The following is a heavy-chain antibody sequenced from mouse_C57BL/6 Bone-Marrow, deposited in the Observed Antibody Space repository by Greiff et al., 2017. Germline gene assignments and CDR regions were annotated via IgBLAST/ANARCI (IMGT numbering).Heavy chain of an antibody. CDR1: GFSLTSYG. V-gene: IGHV2-2*01. Sequence: QVQLQQSGPGLVQPSQSLSITCTVSGFSLTSYGVHWVRQSPGKGLEWLGVIWRGGSTDDNAAFISRQGISKDNSKSQVFFKMSSLQADDTAIYYCCGLKSDAMDYWGQGTSVTVSS. CDR2: IWRGGST. CDR3: CGLKSDAMDY. J-gene: IGHJ4*01. D-gene: IGHD1-1*02.